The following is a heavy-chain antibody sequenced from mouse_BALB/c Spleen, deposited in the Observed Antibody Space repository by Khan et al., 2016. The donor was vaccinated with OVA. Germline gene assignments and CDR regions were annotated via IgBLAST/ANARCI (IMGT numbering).Heavy chain of an antibody. CDR2: ITVKSDHSGA. CDR3: SRGGYYYGTPFDY. J-gene: IGHJ2*01. V-gene: IGHV13-2*02. Sequence: VQLVETGGGLVRPGNSLKLSCVTSGFTFSYYRMHWLRQFPGKRLEWIAVITVKSDHSGANYAESVKGRFTISRDDSKSSVYLQMHRLREEDTAADYCSRGGYYYGTPFDYWGQGTTLTVSS. CDR1: GFTFSYYR. D-gene: IGHD1-1*01.